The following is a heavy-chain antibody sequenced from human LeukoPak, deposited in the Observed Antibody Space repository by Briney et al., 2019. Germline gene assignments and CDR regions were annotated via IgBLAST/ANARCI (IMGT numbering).Heavy chain of an antibody. CDR2: ISGSGGST. CDR1: GFTFSSYA. V-gene: IGHV3-23*01. CDR3: AKDLGGSYFDYYYYGMDV. Sequence: GGSLRLSCAASGFTFSSYAMSWVRQAPGKGLEWVSAISGSGGSTYYADSVKGRFTISRDNSKNTLYLQMNSLGAEDTAVYYRAKDLGGSYFDYYYYGMDVWGQGTTVTVSS. J-gene: IGHJ6*02. D-gene: IGHD1-26*01.